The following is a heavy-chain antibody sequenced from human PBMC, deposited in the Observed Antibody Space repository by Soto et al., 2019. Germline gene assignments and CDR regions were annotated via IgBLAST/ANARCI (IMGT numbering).Heavy chain of an antibody. V-gene: IGHV1-18*01. Sequence: ASVKVFCKASGYTFTRYGITWVRQAPGQGLEWMGWLSVYNGNTNHAQKLQGRVSMTTDTSTSTAYMELRSLGSDDTAVYYCARSAWTQDPATFDCWGQGTLVTVSS. CDR3: ARSAWTQDPATFDC. J-gene: IGHJ4*02. CDR1: GYTFTRYG. CDR2: LSVYNGNT. D-gene: IGHD2-2*01.